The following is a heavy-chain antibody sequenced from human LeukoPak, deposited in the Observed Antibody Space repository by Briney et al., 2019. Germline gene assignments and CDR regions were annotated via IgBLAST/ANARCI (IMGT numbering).Heavy chain of an antibody. CDR1: GFTFSSYG. J-gene: IGHJ4*02. D-gene: IGHD3-9*01. CDR2: IWYDGSNK. V-gene: IGHV3-33*06. Sequence: QSGGSLRLFCAASGFTFSSYGMHWVRQAPGKGLEWVAVIWYDGSNKYYADSVKGRFTISRDNSKNTLYLQMNSLRAEDTAVYYCAKWGDYDVLTGYYVSDYWGQGTLVTVSS. CDR3: AKWGDYDVLTGYYVSDY.